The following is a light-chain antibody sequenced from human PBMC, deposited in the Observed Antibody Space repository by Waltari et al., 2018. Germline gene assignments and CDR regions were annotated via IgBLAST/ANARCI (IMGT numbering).Light chain of an antibody. CDR3: SSYTTSSTRV. CDR1: SSDVGGYNF. J-gene: IGLJ3*02. Sequence: QSALTQPASVSGSPGQSITISCTGTSSDVGGYNFVSWYQQHPAKAPKLIIYDVTNRPSGVSTRFSGSKSGNTASLTISGLQTEDEADYYCSSYTTSSTRVFGGGTKLTVL. V-gene: IGLV2-14*03. CDR2: DVT.